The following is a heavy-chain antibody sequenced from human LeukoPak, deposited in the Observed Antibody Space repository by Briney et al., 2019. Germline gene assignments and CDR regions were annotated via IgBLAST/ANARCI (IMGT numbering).Heavy chain of an antibody. D-gene: IGHD4-11*01. CDR1: GFTFSSYA. CDR3: ARVFYGMTTYFDY. V-gene: IGHV3-48*03. Sequence: GGSLRLSCAASGFTFSSYAMSWVRQAPGKGLEWVSYISSSGRTTYYADSVKGRFTISRDNAKNSLYLQMNSLRAEDTAVYYCARVFYGMTTYFDYWGQGTLVTVSS. J-gene: IGHJ4*02. CDR2: ISSSGRTT.